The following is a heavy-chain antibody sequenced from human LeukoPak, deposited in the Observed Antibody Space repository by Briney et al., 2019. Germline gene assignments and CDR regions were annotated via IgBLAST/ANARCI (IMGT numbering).Heavy chain of an antibody. V-gene: IGHV4-59*01. CDR2: IYYSGST. D-gene: IGHD6-19*01. CDR3: AREKRTVAGTWVCDY. J-gene: IGHJ4*02. CDR1: GGSISSYY. Sequence: SETLSLTCTVSGGSISSYYWSWIRQPPGKGLEWIGYIYYSGSTNYNPSLKSRVTISVDTSKNQFSLKLSSVTAADTAVYYCAREKRTVAGTWVCDYWGQGTLVTVSS.